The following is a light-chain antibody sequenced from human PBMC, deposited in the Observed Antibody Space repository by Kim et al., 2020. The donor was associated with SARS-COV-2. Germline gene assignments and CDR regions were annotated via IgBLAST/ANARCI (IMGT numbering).Light chain of an antibody. V-gene: IGLV2-11*01. CDR1: SSDVGGYNY. CDR3: CSYAGNYGVV. J-gene: IGLJ2*01. CDR2: DVN. Sequence: QSALTQPRSVSGSPGQSVTISCTGTSSDVGGYNYVSWYQQHPGKAPHLMIYDVNERPSGVPDRFSGSKSSNTASLSISGLQAEDEADYYCCSYAGNYGVVFGGGTQLTVL.